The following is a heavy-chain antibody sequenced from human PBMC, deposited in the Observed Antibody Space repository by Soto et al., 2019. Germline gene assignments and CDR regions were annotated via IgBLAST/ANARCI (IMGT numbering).Heavy chain of an antibody. CDR2: INHSGTI. J-gene: IGHJ6*02. Sequence: FLTCAVYGGSFSGYYWTWIRQPPGKGLEWIGEINHSGTINFNPSLKSRLTISLDTSKKHFSLKLSSVTDADTAAYYCARADRTLVTSYSLDVWGQGTTVTVSS. CDR1: GGSFSGYY. CDR3: ARADRTLVTSYSLDV. V-gene: IGHV4-34*01. D-gene: IGHD2-21*02.